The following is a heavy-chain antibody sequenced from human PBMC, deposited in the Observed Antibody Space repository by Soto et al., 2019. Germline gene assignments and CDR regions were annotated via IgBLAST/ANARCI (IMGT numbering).Heavy chain of an antibody. CDR1: GGSFSGYY. CDR2: INHSGST. D-gene: IGHD3-9*01. Sequence: SETLSLTCAVYGGSFSGYYWSWIRQPPGKGLEWIGEINHSGSTNYNPSLKSRVTISVDTSKNQFSLKLSSVTAADTAVYYCARGGQGHGRYFDWLLYRFWFDPWGQGTLVTVSS. J-gene: IGHJ5*02. CDR3: ARGGQGHGRYFDWLLYRFWFDP. V-gene: IGHV4-34*01.